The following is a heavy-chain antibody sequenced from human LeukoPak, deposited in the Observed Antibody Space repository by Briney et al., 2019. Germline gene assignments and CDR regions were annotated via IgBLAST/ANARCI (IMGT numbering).Heavy chain of an antibody. CDR1: GFTFSSHA. Sequence: GGSLRLSCAASGFTFSSHAMSWVRQAPGKGLEWVSAISDSGRDTSYAGSVKGRFTISRDNSKNTLYLQMDSLRADDTAVYYCAKDPIGIGPAFDIWGQGTMVTVSS. V-gene: IGHV3-23*01. CDR2: ISDSGRDT. J-gene: IGHJ3*02. D-gene: IGHD1-26*01. CDR3: AKDPIGIGPAFDI.